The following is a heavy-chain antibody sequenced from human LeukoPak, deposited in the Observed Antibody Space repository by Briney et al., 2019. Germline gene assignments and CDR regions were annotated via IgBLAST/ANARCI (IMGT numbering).Heavy chain of an antibody. CDR2: ISTSSSTI. J-gene: IGHJ4*02. Sequence: PGGSLRLSCAASGFTFSTYSMNWVRQAPGKGLEWVSYISTSSSTIYYAESVKGRFTISRDNAKNSLYLQMNSLRAEDTAVYYCARVSGSPPPLFDYWGQGTLVTVSS. D-gene: IGHD1-26*01. V-gene: IGHV3-48*01. CDR3: ARVSGSPPPLFDY. CDR1: GFTFSTYS.